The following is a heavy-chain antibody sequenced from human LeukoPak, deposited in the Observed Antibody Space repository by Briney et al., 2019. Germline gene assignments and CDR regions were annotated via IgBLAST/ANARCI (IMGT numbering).Heavy chain of an antibody. Sequence: GESLKISCKGSGYSFTSYGIGWVRQMPGKGLEWMGIIYPGDSDTRYSTSFQGQVTISADKSISTAYLQWSSLKASDTAMYYCARHTSYGQAPLDYWGQGTLVTVSS. J-gene: IGHJ4*02. V-gene: IGHV5-51*01. CDR1: GYSFTSYG. D-gene: IGHD2/OR15-2a*01. CDR2: IYPGDSDT. CDR3: ARHTSYGQAPLDY.